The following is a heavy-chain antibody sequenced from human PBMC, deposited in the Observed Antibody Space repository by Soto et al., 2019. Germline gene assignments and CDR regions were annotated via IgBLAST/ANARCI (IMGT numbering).Heavy chain of an antibody. Sequence: EVQLVESGGGLVQPGGSLRLSCAASGFTFSSYWMHWVRQAPGKGLVWVSRINSDGSSTSYADPVKGRFTISRDNAKNTLYLEMNSLRAEDTAVYYCAREVYDFWSGYYMYCYGMDVWGQGTTVTVSS. CDR1: GFTFSSYW. D-gene: IGHD3-3*01. CDR2: INSDGSST. CDR3: AREVYDFWSGYYMYCYGMDV. V-gene: IGHV3-74*01. J-gene: IGHJ6*02.